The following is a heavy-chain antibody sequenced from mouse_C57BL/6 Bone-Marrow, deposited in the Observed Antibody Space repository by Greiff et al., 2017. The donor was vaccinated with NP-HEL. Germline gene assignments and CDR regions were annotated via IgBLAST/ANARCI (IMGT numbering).Heavy chain of an antibody. D-gene: IGHD1-1*01. J-gene: IGHJ4*01. CDR3: ARSDYVRAMDY. V-gene: IGHV1-72*01. CDR2: IDPNSGGT. Sequence: QVQLKQPGAELVKPGASVKLSCKASGYTFTSYWMHWVKQRPGRGLEWIGRIDPNSGGTKYNEKFKSKATLTVDKPSSTAYMQLSSLTSEDSAVYYCARSDYVRAMDYWGQGTSVTVSS. CDR1: GYTFTSYW.